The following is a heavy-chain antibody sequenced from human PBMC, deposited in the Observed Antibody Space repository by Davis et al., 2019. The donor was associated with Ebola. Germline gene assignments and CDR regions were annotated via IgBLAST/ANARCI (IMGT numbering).Heavy chain of an antibody. CDR2: IRSKANSYAT. D-gene: IGHD4-11*01. CDR1: GFTFSGSA. V-gene: IGHV3-73*01. J-gene: IGHJ4*02. Sequence: GESLKISCAASGFTFSGSAMHWVRQASGKGLEWVGRIRSKANSYATAYAASVKGRFTISRDDSKNTAYLQMNSLKTEDTAVYYCTVTTTHDDYWGQGTPVTVSS. CDR3: TVTTTHDDY.